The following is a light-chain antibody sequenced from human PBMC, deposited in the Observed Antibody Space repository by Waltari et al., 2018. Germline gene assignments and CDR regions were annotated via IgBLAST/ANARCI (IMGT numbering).Light chain of an antibody. V-gene: IGLV2-8*01. CDR3: SSFAGSDNV. CDR1: SSDVGASNY. CDR2: EVS. J-gene: IGLJ1*01. Sequence: QSALTQPPSASGSPGQSVTISCTGTSSDVGASNYVSWYRQHPGKAPKLLIYEVSQRPSGVPDRFSGSKSGNTASLTVSGLQAEDEADYYCSSFAGSDNVFGTGTKVTVL.